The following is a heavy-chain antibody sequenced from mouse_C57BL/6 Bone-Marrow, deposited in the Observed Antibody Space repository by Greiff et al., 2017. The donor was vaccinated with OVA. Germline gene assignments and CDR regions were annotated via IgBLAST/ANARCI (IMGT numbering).Heavy chain of an antibody. CDR1: GFTFSSYA. CDR2: ISSGGDYI. D-gene: IGHD1-1*01. J-gene: IGHJ1*03. Sequence: EVKLVESGEGLVKPGGSLKLSCAASGFTFSSYAMSWVRQTPEKRLEWVAYISSGGDYIYYADTVKGRFTISRDNARNTLYLQMSSLKSEDTAMYYCKRERITTVVARYLDVWGTGTTVTVSS. CDR3: KRERITTVVARYLDV. V-gene: IGHV5-9-1*02.